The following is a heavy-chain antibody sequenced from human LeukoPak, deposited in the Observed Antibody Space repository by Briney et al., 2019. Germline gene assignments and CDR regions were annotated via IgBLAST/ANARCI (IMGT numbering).Heavy chain of an antibody. Sequence: SETLSLTCAVYGGSFSGYYWSWIRQPPGKGLEWIGEINHSGSTNYNPSLKSRVTISVDTSKNQFSLKLSSVTAADTAVYYCARGLRGPGSYTHWYYGMDVWGQGTTVTVSS. V-gene: IGHV4-34*01. CDR3: ARGLRGPGSYTHWYYGMDV. CDR1: GGSFSGYY. CDR2: INHSGST. D-gene: IGHD3-10*01. J-gene: IGHJ6*02.